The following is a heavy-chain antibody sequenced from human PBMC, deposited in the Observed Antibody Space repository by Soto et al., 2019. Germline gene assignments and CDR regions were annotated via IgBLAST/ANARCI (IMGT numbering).Heavy chain of an antibody. Sequence: QVQLVQSGAEVKKPGSSVKVSCKASGGTFSSYAISWVRQAPGQGLEWMGGIIPIFGKANYAQKFQGRVTITADESTSTAYMELISLRSEDMAVYYCARLGYCSGGSCYSKSDYWGQGTLVTVSS. CDR1: GGTFSSYA. J-gene: IGHJ4*02. CDR3: ARLGYCSGGSCYSKSDY. D-gene: IGHD2-15*01. CDR2: IIPIFGKA. V-gene: IGHV1-69*01.